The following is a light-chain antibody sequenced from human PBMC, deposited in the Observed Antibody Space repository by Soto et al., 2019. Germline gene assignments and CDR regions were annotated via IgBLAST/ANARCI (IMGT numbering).Light chain of an antibody. CDR3: QHYNSYSEA. V-gene: IGKV3-15*01. CDR2: GAS. CDR1: QSISDT. Sequence: EIVRTQSPATLSVSPGVRAVLSCRASQSISDTLAWYQQKPGQSPRLSIHGASTRATGFPGSFSGSGSGTDFTLTISSLQPDDFATYYCQHYNSYSEAFGQGTKVDIK. J-gene: IGKJ1*01.